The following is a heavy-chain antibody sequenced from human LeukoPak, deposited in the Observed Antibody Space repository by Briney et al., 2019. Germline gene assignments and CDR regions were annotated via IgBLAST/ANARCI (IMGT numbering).Heavy chain of an antibody. CDR3: ARDYYGSGKD. D-gene: IGHD3-10*01. CDR1: GFTVGNSY. CDR2: IHSGGTI. V-gene: IGHV3-53*01. J-gene: IGHJ4*02. Sequence: GGSLRLSCAASGFTVGNSYMTWVRRAPGKGLEWVSAIHSGGTIFYADSVKGRFTISRDNSKNTLYLQMNSLRADDTAMYYCARDYYGSGKDWGQGTLVTVSS.